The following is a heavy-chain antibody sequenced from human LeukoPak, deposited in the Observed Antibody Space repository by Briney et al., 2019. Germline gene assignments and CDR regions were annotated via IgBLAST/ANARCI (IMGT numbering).Heavy chain of an antibody. D-gene: IGHD2-2*01. CDR2: IYHSGST. CDR1: GGSFSGYS. Sequence: SETLSLTCAVYGGSFSGYSWSWIRQPPGKGLEWIGYIYHSGSTYYNPSLKSRVTISVDRSNNQFSLKLSSVTAADTAVYYCARVRGVVVPAAMSDYGMDVWGKGTTVTVSS. CDR3: ARVRGVVVPAAMSDYGMDV. J-gene: IGHJ6*04. V-gene: IGHV4-30-2*01.